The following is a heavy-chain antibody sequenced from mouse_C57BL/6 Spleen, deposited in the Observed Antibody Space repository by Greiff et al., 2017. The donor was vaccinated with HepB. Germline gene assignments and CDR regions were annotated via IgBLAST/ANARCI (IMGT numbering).Heavy chain of an antibody. CDR1: GYTFTSYW. CDR2: IHPNSGST. J-gene: IGHJ3*01. D-gene: IGHD4-1*01. V-gene: IGHV1-64*01. Sequence: QVQLQQPGAELVKPGASVKLSCKASGYTFTSYWMHWVKQRPGQGLEWIGMIHPNSGSTNYNEKFKSKATLTVDKSSSTAYMQLSSLTSEDSAVYYCARGRGNWDWFAYWGQGTLVTVSA. CDR3: ARGRGNWDWFAY.